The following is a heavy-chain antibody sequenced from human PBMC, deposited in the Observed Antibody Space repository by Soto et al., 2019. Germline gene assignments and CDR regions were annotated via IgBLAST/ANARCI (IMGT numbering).Heavy chain of an antibody. D-gene: IGHD3-22*01. CDR2: IYYSGST. V-gene: IGHV4-31*03. CDR1: GGSISSGGYY. J-gene: IGHJ5*02. CDR3: ARERGRYYDSSGPSIDP. Sequence: QVQLQESGPGLVKPSQTLSLTCTVSGGSISSGGYYWSWIRQHPGKGLEWIGYIYYSGSTYYNPSLKSRVTISVDTSKNQFSRKLCSVTAADTAVYYCARERGRYYDSSGPSIDPWGQGTLVTVSS.